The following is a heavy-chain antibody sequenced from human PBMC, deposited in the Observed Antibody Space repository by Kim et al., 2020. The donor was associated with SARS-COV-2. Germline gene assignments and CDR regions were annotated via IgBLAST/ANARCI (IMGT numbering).Heavy chain of an antibody. CDR2: INHSGST. CDR3: ATSGSYYCYY. Sequence: SETLSLTCAVYGGSFSGYYWSWIRQPPGKGLEWIGEINHSGSTNYNPSLKSRVTISVDTSKNQFSLKLSSVTAADTAVYYCATSGSYYCYYWGQGTLVTVSS. CDR1: GGSFSGYY. V-gene: IGHV4-34*01. D-gene: IGHD1-26*01. J-gene: IGHJ4*02.